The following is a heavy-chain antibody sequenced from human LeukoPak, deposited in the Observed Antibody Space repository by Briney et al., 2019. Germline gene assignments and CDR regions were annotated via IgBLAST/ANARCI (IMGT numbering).Heavy chain of an antibody. D-gene: IGHD2-15*01. V-gene: IGHV4-30-4*07. Sequence: SETLSLTCAVSGGSISSGGYSWSWIRQPPGKGLEWIGYIYYSGSTYYNPSLKSRVTISVDTSKNQFSLKLSSVTAADTAVYYCARVLRYCSGGNCYSGGLGYMDVWGKGTTVTISS. J-gene: IGHJ6*03. CDR1: GGSISSGGYS. CDR3: ARVLRYCSGGNCYSGGLGYMDV. CDR2: IYYSGST.